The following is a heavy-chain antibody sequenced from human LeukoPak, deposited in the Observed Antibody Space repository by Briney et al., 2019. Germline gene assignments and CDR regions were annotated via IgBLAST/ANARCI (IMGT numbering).Heavy chain of an antibody. J-gene: IGHJ4*02. D-gene: IGHD1-26*01. V-gene: IGHV1-69*13. CDR2: IIPIFGTA. Sequence: GASVKVSCKASGGTFSSYAISWVRQAPGQGLEWMGGIIPIFGTANYAQKFQGRVTITADESTSTAYMELSSLRSEDTAVYYCARSPFGGATFDYWGQGTLVTVSS. CDR1: GGTFSSYA. CDR3: ARSPFGGATFDY.